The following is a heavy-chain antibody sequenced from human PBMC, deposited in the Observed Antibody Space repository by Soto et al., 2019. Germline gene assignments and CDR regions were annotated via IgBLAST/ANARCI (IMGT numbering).Heavy chain of an antibody. Sequence: QVQLQESGPGLVKPSQTLSLTCTVSGGSISSGGYYWSWIRQHPGKGLEWIGYIYDSGNTYYNPSLKSRVTISVDTSKNQFSLKLSSVTAAAPAVYYCAREEGGGYDHRWFDPWGQGTLVTVSS. J-gene: IGHJ5*02. V-gene: IGHV4-31*03. CDR3: AREEGGGYDHRWFDP. CDR1: GGSISSGGYY. CDR2: IYDSGNT. D-gene: IGHD5-12*01.